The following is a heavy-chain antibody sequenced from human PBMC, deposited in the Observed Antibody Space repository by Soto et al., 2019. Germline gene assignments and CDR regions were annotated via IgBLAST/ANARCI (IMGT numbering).Heavy chain of an antibody. J-gene: IGHJ4*02. CDR1: GYTFTSYT. Sequence: QVQLVQSGAEVKQPGASVKVSCKASGYTFTSYTIHWVRQAPGQRLEWMGWINTDNGKTKYSQTFQGRVTITRDTPASTAYMELSSLRSEDTAFYSCARGPAGYYESTGYCPYYFDSWAQGTLITVSS. V-gene: IGHV1-3*04. D-gene: IGHD3-22*01. CDR2: INTDNGKT. CDR3: ARGPAGYYESTGYCPYYFDS.